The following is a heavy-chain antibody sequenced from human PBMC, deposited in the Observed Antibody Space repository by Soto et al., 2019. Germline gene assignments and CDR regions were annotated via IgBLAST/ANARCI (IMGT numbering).Heavy chain of an antibody. V-gene: IGHV1-69*01. J-gene: IGHJ6*02. D-gene: IGHD3-22*01. CDR3: ARGEGYYDSSGLEYNHGMDV. CDR2: FIPIFGTS. CDR1: GGTFRSHA. Sequence: QVQLEQSGAEVKKPGSSVKVSCKASGGTFRSHAIAWVRQAPGQGLEWMGDFIPIFGTSNYAQKFQGRISITADESRTTAYMELSTVTDEDTAIYYCARGEGYYDSSGLEYNHGMDVWGQGTTLTVSS.